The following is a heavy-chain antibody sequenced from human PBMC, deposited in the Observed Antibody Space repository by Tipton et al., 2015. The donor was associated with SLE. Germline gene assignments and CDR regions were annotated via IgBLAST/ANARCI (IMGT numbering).Heavy chain of an antibody. CDR2: IIPILGTA. CDR3: ARDGGSSGYPY. V-gene: IGHV1-69*06. J-gene: IGHJ4*02. CDR1: GDTFNNYG. Sequence: QVQLVQSGGDLKKPGASVKVSCQASGDTFNNYGITWVRQAPGQRLEWLGWIIPILGTANYAQKFQGRVTITADKSATTVYMELSSLTSEDTAVFYCARDGGSSGYPYWGQGTLVTVSS. D-gene: IGHD3-22*01.